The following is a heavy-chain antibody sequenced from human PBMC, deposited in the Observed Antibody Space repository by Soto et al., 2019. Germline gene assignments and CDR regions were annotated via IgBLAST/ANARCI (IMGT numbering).Heavy chain of an antibody. CDR1: GGSISSSSYY. CDR3: ARHESEMATIGHFDY. D-gene: IGHD5-12*01. CDR2: IYYSGST. Sequence: SETLSLTCTVSGGSISSSSYYWGWIRQPPGKGLEWIGSIYYSGSTYYNPSLKSRVTISVDTSKNQFSLKLSSVTAADTAVYYCARHESEMATIGHFDYWGQGTLVTVSS. V-gene: IGHV4-39*01. J-gene: IGHJ4*02.